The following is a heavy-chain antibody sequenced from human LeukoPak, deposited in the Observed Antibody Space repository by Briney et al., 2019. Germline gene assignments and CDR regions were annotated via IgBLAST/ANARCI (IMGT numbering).Heavy chain of an antibody. CDR2: INHSGST. Sequence: NSSETLSLTCAVYGGSFSGYYWSWLRQPPGKGLEWIGEINHSGSTNYNPSLKSRVTISVDTSKNQFSLKLSSVTAADTAVYYCARGVSHRYDYVWGSYRYPDAFDIWGQGTMVTVSS. J-gene: IGHJ3*02. CDR1: GGSFSGYY. CDR3: ARGVSHRYDYVWGSYRYPDAFDI. D-gene: IGHD3-16*02. V-gene: IGHV4-34*01.